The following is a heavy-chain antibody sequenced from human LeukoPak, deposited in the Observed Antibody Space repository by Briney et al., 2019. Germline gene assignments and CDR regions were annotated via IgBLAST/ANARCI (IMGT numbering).Heavy chain of an antibody. CDR3: ARGAGYNYLDYFDY. D-gene: IGHD5-24*01. J-gene: IGHJ4*02. Sequence: GGSLRLSCAASGFTFSSYAMHWVRHAPGKGLEWVANIKQDGSEKYYVDSVKGRFTISRDNAKNSLYLQMNSLRAEDTAVYYCARGAGYNYLDYFDYWGQGTLVTVSS. CDR2: IKQDGSEK. CDR1: GFTFSSYA. V-gene: IGHV3-7*01.